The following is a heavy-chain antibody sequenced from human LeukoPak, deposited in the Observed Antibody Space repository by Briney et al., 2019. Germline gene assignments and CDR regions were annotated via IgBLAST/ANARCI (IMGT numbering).Heavy chain of an antibody. CDR3: TRDQPSSGWGFDS. V-gene: IGHV3-21*06. J-gene: IGHJ4*02. D-gene: IGHD6-19*01. CDR2: INGRGFSI. CDR1: GFTFSAYS. Sequence: PGGSLRLSCATSGFTFSAYSMNWVRHAPGKGLEWVANINGRGFSIHYADSIKGRFTISRDNTKDLLYLRMTSLRADDTALYYCTRDQPSSGWGFDSWGRGTLVIVSS.